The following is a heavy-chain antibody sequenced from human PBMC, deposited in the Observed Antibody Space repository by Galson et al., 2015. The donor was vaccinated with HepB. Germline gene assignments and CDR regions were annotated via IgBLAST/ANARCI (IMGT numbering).Heavy chain of an antibody. CDR1: GYSFTSYW. CDR2: IGPSDSYT. V-gene: IGHV5-10-1*01. Sequence: QSGAEVKKPGESLRISCTGSGYSFTSYWISWVRQMPGKGLEWMGRIGPSDSYTHYNPSFQGHVTISADKSISTAYLQWSSPKASDTAMYCCARRYSSSWLDFDYWGQGTLVTVSS. D-gene: IGHD6-13*01. CDR3: ARRYSSSWLDFDY. J-gene: IGHJ4*02.